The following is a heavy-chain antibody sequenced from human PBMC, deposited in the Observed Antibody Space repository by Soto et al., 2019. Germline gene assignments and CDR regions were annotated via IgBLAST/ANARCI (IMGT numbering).Heavy chain of an antibody. CDR1: GGTFSSYA. CDR3: ARGRADYYDSVAGGDY. J-gene: IGHJ4*02. V-gene: IGHV1-69*01. Sequence: QVQLVQSGAEVKKPGSSVKVSCKASGGTFSSYAISWVRQAPGQGLEWMGGIIPIFGTANYAQKFQGRVTITEDESTSKAYMELSSLRSEDTGVYYCARGRADYYDSVAGGDYWGQGTLVTVSS. D-gene: IGHD3-22*01. CDR2: IIPIFGTA.